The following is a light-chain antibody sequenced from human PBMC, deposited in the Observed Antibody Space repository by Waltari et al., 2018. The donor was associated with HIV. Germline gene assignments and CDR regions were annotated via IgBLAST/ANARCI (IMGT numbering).Light chain of an antibody. CDR2: EVY. CDR1: SSDVGGNNY. J-gene: IGLJ2*01. CDR3: SSYAGINTYVL. Sequence: QSALTQPPSASGSPGQSVTISCNGTSSDVGGNNYVSWYQQYPGKAPRLMIYEVYKRPSGVPYRFSGSKSGNTASLTVSGLQAEDEANYYCSSYAGINTYVLFGGGTKLTVL. V-gene: IGLV2-8*01.